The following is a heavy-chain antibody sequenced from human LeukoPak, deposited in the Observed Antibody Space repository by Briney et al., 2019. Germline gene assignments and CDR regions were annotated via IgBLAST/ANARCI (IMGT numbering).Heavy chain of an antibody. CDR3: ARGHVPGSTRHWDF. D-gene: IGHD3-10*01. CDR2: SRGDENEI. V-gene: IGHV3-74*01. Sequence: PGGSLRLSCEASGFTFSSHWMHWVRQVPGKGLVGVARSRGDENEIDYADSVKGRFTIYRDNAKNTLYLQMNSLRVEDTAVYFCARGHVPGSTRHWDFWGQGTLVTVSS. CDR1: GFTFSSHW. J-gene: IGHJ4*02.